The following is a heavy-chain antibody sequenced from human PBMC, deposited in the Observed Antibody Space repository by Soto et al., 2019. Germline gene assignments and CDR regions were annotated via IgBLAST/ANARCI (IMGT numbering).Heavy chain of an antibody. J-gene: IGHJ4*02. CDR3: ASNPTTVTRGYFDS. Sequence: AGGSLRLSCAASGLTFSSYVMSWVRQAPGKGLEWVSAISGRGGSTYYADSVKGRFTISRDNSKNTLYLQMNSLRAEDTAVYYCASNPTTVTRGYFDSWGQGNLVTVSS. CDR1: GLTFSSYV. V-gene: IGHV3-23*01. D-gene: IGHD4-17*01. CDR2: ISGRGGST.